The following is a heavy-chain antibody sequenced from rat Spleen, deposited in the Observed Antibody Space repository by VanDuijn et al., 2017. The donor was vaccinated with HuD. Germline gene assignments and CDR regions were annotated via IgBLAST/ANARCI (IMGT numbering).Heavy chain of an antibody. V-gene: IGHV5-31*01. CDR1: GFTFNNYW. D-gene: IGHD4-3*01. CDR3: TTDPLFGPQGDY. CDR2: ITNTGGST. J-gene: IGHJ2*01. Sequence: EVQLVESGGGLVQPGRSLKLSCVASGFTFNNYWMTWIRQAPGKGLEWVASITNTGGSTYYPDSVKGRFTISRDDAKSTLYLQMDSLRSEDTATYYCTTDPLFGPQGDYWGQGVMVTVSS.